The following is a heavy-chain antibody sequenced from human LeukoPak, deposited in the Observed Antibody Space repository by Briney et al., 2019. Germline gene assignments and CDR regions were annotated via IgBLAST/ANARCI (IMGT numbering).Heavy chain of an antibody. CDR3: ARDCSGGSCYSTHAFDI. CDR1: GYTLTELS. CDR2: FDPEDGET. J-gene: IGHJ3*02. V-gene: IGHV1-24*01. D-gene: IGHD2-15*01. Sequence: ASVKVSCKVSGYTLTELSMHWVRQAPGKGLEWMGGFDPEDGETIYAQKFQGRVTMTRDMSTSTVYMELSSLRSEDTAVYYCARDCSGGSCYSTHAFDIWGQGTMVTVSS.